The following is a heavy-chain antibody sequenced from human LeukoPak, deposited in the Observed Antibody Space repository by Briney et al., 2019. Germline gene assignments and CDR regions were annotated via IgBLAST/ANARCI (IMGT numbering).Heavy chain of an antibody. J-gene: IGHJ5*02. CDR2: ISGRDSTT. CDR1: GFTFSSYS. Sequence: GGSLRLSCAASGFTFSSYSMSWVRQAPGKGLEWVSGISGRDSTTYYADSVKGRFTISRENSKNTLYLQMNSLRAEDTAVYYCATSGGSYWSWGQGTLVTVSS. V-gene: IGHV3-23*01. D-gene: IGHD1-26*01. CDR3: ATSGGSYWS.